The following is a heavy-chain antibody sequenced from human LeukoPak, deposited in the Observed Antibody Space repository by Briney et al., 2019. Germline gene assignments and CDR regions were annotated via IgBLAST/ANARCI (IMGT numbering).Heavy chain of an antibody. CDR1: GGSISSSSYY. J-gene: IGHJ4*02. D-gene: IGHD2-2*01. CDR2: IYYSGST. Sequence: SETLSLTCTVSGGSISSSSYYWGWIRQPPGKGLEWIGSIYYSGSTYYNPSLKSRVTISVDTSKNQFSLKLSSVTAADTAVYYCASGVVPAAMGYWGQGTLVTVSS. CDR3: ASGVVPAAMGY. V-gene: IGHV4-39*07.